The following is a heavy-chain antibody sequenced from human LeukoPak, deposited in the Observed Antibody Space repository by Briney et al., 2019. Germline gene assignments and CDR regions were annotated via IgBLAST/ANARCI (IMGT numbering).Heavy chain of an antibody. CDR3: ARVAEAAAFDY. CDR1: GFTFSTYS. V-gene: IGHV3-21*01. Sequence: GGSLRLSCAASGFTFSTYSMNWVRQAPGKGLEWVSSISRSGRHIYCADSMKGRFTISRDNAKNSLYLQMNGLRAEDTAVYYCARVAEAAAFDYWGQGTLVTVPS. CDR2: ISRSGRHI. J-gene: IGHJ4*02. D-gene: IGHD6-13*01.